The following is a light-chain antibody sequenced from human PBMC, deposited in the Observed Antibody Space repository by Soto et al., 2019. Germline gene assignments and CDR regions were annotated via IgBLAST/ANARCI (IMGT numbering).Light chain of an antibody. CDR1: SSDVGGYNY. V-gene: IGLV2-14*01. CDR3: SSYTTSTTYV. CDR2: EVS. Sequence: QSALTQPASVSGSPGQSITISCTGTSSDVGGYNYVSWHQLHPGKAPKLMVCEVSNRPSGVSNRYSGSKSGNTASLTISGLQAEDEADYYCSSYTTSTTYVFGTGTKVTAL. J-gene: IGLJ1*01.